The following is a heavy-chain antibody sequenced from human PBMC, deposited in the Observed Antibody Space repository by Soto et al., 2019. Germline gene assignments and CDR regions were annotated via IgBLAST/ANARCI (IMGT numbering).Heavy chain of an antibody. V-gene: IGHV1-24*01. CDR2: FDPEDGET. CDR3: ATNTLWHYGPYYYYYMDV. Sequence: ASVKVSCKVSGYTLTELSMHWVRQAPGKRLEWKGGFDPEDGETIYAQKFQGRVTMTEDTSTDTAYMELSSLRSEDTAVYYCATNTLWHYGPYYYYYMDVWGKGTTVTVSS. CDR1: GYTLTELS. D-gene: IGHD4-17*01. J-gene: IGHJ6*03.